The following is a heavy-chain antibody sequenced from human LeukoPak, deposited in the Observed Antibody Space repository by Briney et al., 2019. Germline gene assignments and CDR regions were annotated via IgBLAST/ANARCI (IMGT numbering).Heavy chain of an antibody. J-gene: IGHJ4*02. CDR1: GFTFSSYW. CDR3: ARDGSYSGSYFDY. CDR2: IKQGGSEK. V-gene: IGHV3-7*01. D-gene: IGHD1-26*01. Sequence: GGSLRLSCAASGFTFSSYWMSWVRQAPGKGLEWVANIKQGGSEKYYVDSVKGRFTISRDNAKNSLYLQMNSLRAEDTAVYYCARDGSYSGSYFDYWGQGTLVTVSS.